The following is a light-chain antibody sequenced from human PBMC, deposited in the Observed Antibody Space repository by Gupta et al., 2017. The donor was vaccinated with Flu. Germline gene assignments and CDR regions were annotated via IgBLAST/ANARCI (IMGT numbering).Light chain of an antibody. CDR3: QQRSGFPMYT. Sequence: EIVLTQSPATLSMSPGDRATLSCRAMQSVNIYLAWYQQKPGPPPRILMFDASKRAAGIPDRFSGSGSGTDFTLTISTLEPEDFAVYYCQQRSGFPMYTFGQGTKLE. V-gene: IGKV3-11*01. J-gene: IGKJ2*01. CDR2: DAS. CDR1: QSVNIY.